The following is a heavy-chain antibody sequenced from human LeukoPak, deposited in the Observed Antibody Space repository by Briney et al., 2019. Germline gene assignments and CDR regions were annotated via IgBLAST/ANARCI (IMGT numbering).Heavy chain of an antibody. Sequence: GGSLRLSCAASGFTFDDYRMSWVRQAPGKGLEWLSYISGSGGDTNYADSVRGRFTISRDNAKNSLYLQMNSLRVEDTAVYYCARDPRTVRIWGQGTLVTVSS. D-gene: IGHD1-1*01. J-gene: IGHJ4*02. CDR2: ISGSGGDT. V-gene: IGHV3-11*06. CDR3: ARDPRTVRI. CDR1: GFTFDDYR.